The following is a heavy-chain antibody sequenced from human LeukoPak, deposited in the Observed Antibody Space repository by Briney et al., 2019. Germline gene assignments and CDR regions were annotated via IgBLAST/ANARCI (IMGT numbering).Heavy chain of an antibody. CDR3: ARELEGIGGDAFDI. CDR2: IWYDGSNK. Sequence: GGSLRLSCAASGFTLSSYGMHWVRQAPGKGLEGVAVIWYDGSNKYYADSVKGRFTISRDNSKNTLYLQMNSLRAEDTAVYYCARELEGIGGDAFDIWGQGTMVTVSS. CDR1: GFTLSSYG. D-gene: IGHD1-1*01. J-gene: IGHJ3*02. V-gene: IGHV3-33*01.